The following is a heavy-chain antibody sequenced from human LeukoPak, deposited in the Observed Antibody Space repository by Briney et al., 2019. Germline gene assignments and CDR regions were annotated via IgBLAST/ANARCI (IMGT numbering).Heavy chain of an antibody. J-gene: IGHJ4*02. Sequence: SETLSLTCTVSGGSLSSSSYYWGWIRPPPGKGLEWIGSIYYSGSTYYNPSLKSRVTISVDTSKNQFSLKLSSVTAADTAVYYCARHNLSGGTYYGGVDYWGQGTLVTVSS. D-gene: IGHD1-26*01. CDR3: ARHNLSGGTYYGGVDY. V-gene: IGHV4-39*01. CDR1: GGSLSSSSYY. CDR2: IYYSGST.